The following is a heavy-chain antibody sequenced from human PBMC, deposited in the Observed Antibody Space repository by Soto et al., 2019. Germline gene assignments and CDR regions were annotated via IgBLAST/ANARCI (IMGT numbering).Heavy chain of an antibody. Sequence: QVQLVESGGGVVQPGRSLRLSCAASGFTFSSYAMHWVRQAPGKGLEWVAVISYDGSNKYYADSVKGRFTISRDNSKNTLYLQMNSLRAEDTAVYYCARAAIAAAGTDFDYWGQGTLVTVSS. CDR1: GFTFSSYA. CDR3: ARAAIAAAGTDFDY. D-gene: IGHD6-13*01. J-gene: IGHJ4*02. V-gene: IGHV3-30-3*01. CDR2: ISYDGSNK.